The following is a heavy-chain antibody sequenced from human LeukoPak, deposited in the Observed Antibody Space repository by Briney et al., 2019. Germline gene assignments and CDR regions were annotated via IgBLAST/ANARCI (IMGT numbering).Heavy chain of an antibody. CDR3: WRAPDF. Sequence: PSETLSLTCTVSGGFTSRATYYWGWIRQPPGKGLEWIGSIYYSGTPYYSPSLKSRITKSVDPSKNQFSLKMTSPTAADTAVYYWWRAPDFWGQGTLVTVSS. CDR2: IYYSGTP. V-gene: IGHV4-39*07. CDR1: GGFTSRATYY. J-gene: IGHJ4*02.